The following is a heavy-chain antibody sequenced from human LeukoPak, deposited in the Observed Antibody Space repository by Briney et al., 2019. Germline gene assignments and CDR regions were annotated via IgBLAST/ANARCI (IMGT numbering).Heavy chain of an antibody. J-gene: IGHJ4*02. V-gene: IGHV3-23*01. CDR3: AKGYQPLLSAIDY. CDR1: GFTFSRYA. Sequence: GGSLRLSCAASGFTFSRYAMSWVRQAPGKGLEWVSAISGSGGSTYYADSVKGRFTISRDNSKNTLYLQMNSLRAEDTAVYYCAKGYQPLLSAIDYWGQGTLVTVSS. D-gene: IGHD2-2*01. CDR2: ISGSGGST.